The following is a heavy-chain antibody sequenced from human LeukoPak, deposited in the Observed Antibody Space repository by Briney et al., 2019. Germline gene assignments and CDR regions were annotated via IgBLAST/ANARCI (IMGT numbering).Heavy chain of an antibody. CDR3: ARESRDYGDYGGDY. CDR2: ISPSGGST. Sequence: ASVKVSCKAFGYTFTSNYMHWVRQAPGQGPEWMGVISPSGGSTTYAQKFQGRVSLTRDMSTSTDYLELSSLRSEDTAVYYCARESRDYGDYGGDYWGQGTLVTVSS. D-gene: IGHD4-17*01. J-gene: IGHJ4*02. V-gene: IGHV1-46*01. CDR1: GYTFTSNY.